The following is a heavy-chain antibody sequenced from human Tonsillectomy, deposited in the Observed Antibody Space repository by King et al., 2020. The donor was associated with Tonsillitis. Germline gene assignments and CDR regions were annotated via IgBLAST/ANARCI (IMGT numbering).Heavy chain of an antibody. Sequence: VQLVESGGGLVQPGRSLRLSCAASEFTFDDYAMHWVRQAPGKGLEWVSGISWNSGSICYADSVKGRFTISRDNAKNSLYLQMNSLRAEDTALYYCAKDTCSGGSCYSGVDYWGQGTLVTVSS. D-gene: IGHD2-15*01. V-gene: IGHV3-9*01. J-gene: IGHJ4*02. CDR2: ISWNSGSI. CDR3: AKDTCSGGSCYSGVDY. CDR1: EFTFDDYA.